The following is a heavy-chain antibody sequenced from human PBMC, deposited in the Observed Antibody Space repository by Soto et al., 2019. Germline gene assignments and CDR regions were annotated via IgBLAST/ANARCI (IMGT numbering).Heavy chain of an antibody. CDR3: VRENYYYGMDV. CDR1: GFTVSTDW. Sequence: PGGSLRLSCEASGFTVSTDWMYWVRQAPGKGLEWVSVIRSGGNTYYADSVEGRFTISRDNSKNTVYLQMNSLRAEDTAVYYCVRENYYYGMDVWGQGT. J-gene: IGHJ6*02. V-gene: IGHV3-66*01. CDR2: IRSGGNT.